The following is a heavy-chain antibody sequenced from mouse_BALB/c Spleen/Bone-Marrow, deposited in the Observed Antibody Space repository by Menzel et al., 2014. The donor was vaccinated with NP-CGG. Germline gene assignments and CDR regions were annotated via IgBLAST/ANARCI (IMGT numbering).Heavy chain of an antibody. V-gene: IGHV1-80*01. J-gene: IGHJ3*01. CDR1: GYAFSSYW. CDR2: IYPGDGDT. CDR3: AKVTTGFAY. Sequence: QVQLQQSGAALVRPGSSVKISCKASGYAFSSYWVTWVKQRPGQGLEWIGQIYPGDGDTNYNGKFKDKVTLTADKSSSAAYMQLSSLTSEDSAVYFCAKVTTGFAYWGQGTLVTVSA. D-gene: IGHD2-2*01.